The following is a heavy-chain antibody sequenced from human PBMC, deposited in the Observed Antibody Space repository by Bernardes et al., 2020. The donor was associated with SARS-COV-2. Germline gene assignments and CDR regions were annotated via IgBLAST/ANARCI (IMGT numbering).Heavy chain of an antibody. D-gene: IGHD1-7*01. CDR3: VKGDWSYVGYFDS. CDR1: GFTFTSYD. Sequence: GGSLRLSCAASGFTFTSYDMNWVRQAPGKGLGWVCGISGSGGTTYCADSVKGRFTISRDNSKNTLFLQMNSLRVEDTAVYYCVKGDWSYVGYFDSWGQGALVTVSS. CDR2: ISGSGGTT. J-gene: IGHJ4*02. V-gene: IGHV3-23*01.